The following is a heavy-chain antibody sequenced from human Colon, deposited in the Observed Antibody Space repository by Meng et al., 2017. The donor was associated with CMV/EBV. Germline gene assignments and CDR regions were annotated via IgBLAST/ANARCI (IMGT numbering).Heavy chain of an antibody. Sequence: GGSLGLSCAASGFTFSSAWISWFRQAPSKGLEWVGRIKSKTSGETTDFAAPVKGRFTISRDDSKTTVYLQMDGLKTEDTAVYYCTADIASAGEGEFDYWGQGTLVTVSS. CDR3: TADIASAGEGEFDY. CDR1: GFTFSSAW. CDR2: IKSKTSGETT. J-gene: IGHJ4*02. V-gene: IGHV3-15*01. D-gene: IGHD6-13*01.